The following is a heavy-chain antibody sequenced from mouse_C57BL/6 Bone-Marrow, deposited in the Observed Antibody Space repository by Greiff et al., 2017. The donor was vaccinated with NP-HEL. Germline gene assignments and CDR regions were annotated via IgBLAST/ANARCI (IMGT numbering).Heavy chain of an antibody. CDR1: GFTFTDYY. CDR3: ARFYSNPAWFAY. J-gene: IGHJ3*01. Sequence: EVQGVESGGGLVQPGGSLSLSCAASGFTFTDYYMSWVRQPPGKALEWLGFIRNKANGYTTEYSASVKGRFTISRDNSQSILYLQMNALRAEDSATYYCARFYSNPAWFAYWGQGTLVTVSA. V-gene: IGHV7-3*01. CDR2: IRNKANGYTT. D-gene: IGHD2-5*01.